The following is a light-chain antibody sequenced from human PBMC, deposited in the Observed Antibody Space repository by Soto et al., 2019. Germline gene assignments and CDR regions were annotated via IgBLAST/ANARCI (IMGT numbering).Light chain of an antibody. J-gene: IGKJ4*01. CDR3: QQYYDTPLT. Sequence: DIVMTQSPDSLGVSLGERATINCKSSQSVLYSSNNNNYLAWYQQRPGQPPQLLIYWASTRESGVPDRFSGSGSGTDFTLTISSLQAEDVAVYYCQQYYDTPLTFGGGTKVDIK. V-gene: IGKV4-1*01. CDR1: QSVLYSSNNNNY. CDR2: WAS.